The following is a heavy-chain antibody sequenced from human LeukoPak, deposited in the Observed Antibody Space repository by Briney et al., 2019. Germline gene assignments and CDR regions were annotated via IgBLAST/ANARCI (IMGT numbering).Heavy chain of an antibody. J-gene: IGHJ4*02. CDR3: ARRVRYGSSWDFDY. CDR1: GYSFASYW. CDR2: IDPSDSYI. Sequence: GEPLKISCKSSGYSFASYWISWVRQMPGKGLEWMGRIDPSDSYIKYSPSFQGHVTISADKSTSTAYLQWSSLKASDTAMYYCARRVRYGSSWDFDYWGQGTLVTVSS. V-gene: IGHV5-10-1*01. D-gene: IGHD6-13*01.